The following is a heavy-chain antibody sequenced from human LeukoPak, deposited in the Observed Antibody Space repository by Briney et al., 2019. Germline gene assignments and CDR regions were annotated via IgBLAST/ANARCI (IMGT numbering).Heavy chain of an antibody. V-gene: IGHV4-34*01. CDR1: GGSFSGYY. CDR3: ASRDSVGFQTSPFDY. Sequence: SPSETLSLTCAVYGGSFSGYYWSWIRQPPGKGLEWIGEINHSGSTNYNPSLKSRVTISVDTSKNQFSLKLSSVTAADTAVYYCASRDSVGFQTSPFDYWGQGTLVTVSS. J-gene: IGHJ4*02. CDR2: INHSGST. D-gene: IGHD3-10*01.